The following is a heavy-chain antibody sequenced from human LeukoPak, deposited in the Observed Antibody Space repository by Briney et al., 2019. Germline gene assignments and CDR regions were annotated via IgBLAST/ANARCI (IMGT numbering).Heavy chain of an antibody. CDR2: ISYDGSNQ. Sequence: GGSLRLSCAGTGFTFSNHAMHWVRQAPGKGLEWVAVISYDGSNQYYADSVKGRFTISRDNSENTQFLQMDSLRPEDTAVYYCARDGAARLLRYYYYMDVWGKGTTVTVSS. J-gene: IGHJ6*03. CDR1: GFTFSNHA. V-gene: IGHV3-30*04. D-gene: IGHD6-6*01. CDR3: ARDGAARLLRYYYYMDV.